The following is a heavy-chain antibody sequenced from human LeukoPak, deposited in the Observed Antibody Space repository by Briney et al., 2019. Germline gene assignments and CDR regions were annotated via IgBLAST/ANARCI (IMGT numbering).Heavy chain of an antibody. J-gene: IGHJ4*02. D-gene: IGHD4-11*01. CDR1: GFMFSSYA. CDR2: ISGSGDAT. V-gene: IGHV3-23*01. CDR3: ADSNYWYPVDY. Sequence: GGSLRLSCAASGFMFSSYAMRWVRQAPGKGLEWVSSISGSGDATYYADSVQGRFTISRDNSKNTLYLQMNSLRAEDTAIYYCADSNYWYPVDYWGQGTLVTVSS.